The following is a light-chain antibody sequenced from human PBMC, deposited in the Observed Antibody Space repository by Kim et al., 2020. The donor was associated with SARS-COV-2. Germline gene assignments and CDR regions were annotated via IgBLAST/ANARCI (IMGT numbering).Light chain of an antibody. V-gene: IGLV5-45*03. CDR1: SGINVAMYR. J-gene: IGLJ3*02. Sequence: QPVLTQPSSLSASPGASASLTCTSRSGINVAMYRIYWYQQKPGSPPQYLLRYKSDSDKQQASGVPSRFSGSKDASANAGILLISGLQSEDEADYYCMIWHSSAWVFGGGTKLTVL. CDR2: YKSDSDK. CDR3: MIWHSSAWV.